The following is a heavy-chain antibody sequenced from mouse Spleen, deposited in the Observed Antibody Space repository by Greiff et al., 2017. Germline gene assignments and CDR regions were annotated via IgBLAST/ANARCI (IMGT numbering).Heavy chain of an antibody. Sequence: VQVVESGPELVKPGASVKISCKASGYTFTDYYINWVKQKPGQGLEWIGWIYPGSGNTKYNEKFKGKATLTVDTSSSTAYMQLSSLTSEDTAVYFCARRGDYGYPYYFDYWGQGTTLTVSS. J-gene: IGHJ2*01. V-gene: IGHV1-84*02. D-gene: IGHD1-2*01. CDR3: ARRGDYGYPYYFDY. CDR2: IYPGSGNT. CDR1: GYTFTDYY.